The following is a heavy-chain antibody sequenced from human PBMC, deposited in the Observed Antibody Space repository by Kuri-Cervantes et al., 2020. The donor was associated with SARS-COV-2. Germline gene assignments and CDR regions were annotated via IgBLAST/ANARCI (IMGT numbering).Heavy chain of an antibody. D-gene: IGHD4-17*01. V-gene: IGHV3-43*01. J-gene: IGHJ4*02. CDR3: ASALVFTVTPFDY. CDR1: GFTFSSYS. CDR2: ISWDGGST. Sequence: GESLKISCAASGFTFSSYSMNWVRQAPGKGLEWVSLISWDGGSTYYADSVKGRFTISRDNSKNSLYLQMNSLRTEDTALYYCASALVFTVTPFDYWGQGTLVTVSS.